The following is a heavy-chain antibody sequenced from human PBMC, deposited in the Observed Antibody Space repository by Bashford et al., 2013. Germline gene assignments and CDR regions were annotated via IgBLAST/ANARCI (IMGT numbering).Heavy chain of an antibody. CDR1: GYTFTTYD. J-gene: IGHJ3*02. CDR3: ARHSGSEAAYDI. D-gene: IGHD2-8*02. Sequence: ASVKVSCKASGYTFTTYDINWVRQAPGQGLEWMGWMNPKNGNTGYAQKFQGRVTMTRDTSISTAYMELSRLRYDDTAVYYCARHSGSEAAYDIWGQGTMVTVSS. CDR2: MNPKNGNT. V-gene: IGHV1-8*01.